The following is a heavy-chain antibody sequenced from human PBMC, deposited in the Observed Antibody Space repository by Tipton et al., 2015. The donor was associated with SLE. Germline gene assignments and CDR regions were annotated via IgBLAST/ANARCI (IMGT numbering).Heavy chain of an antibody. CDR3: ARERYCSGASCYAPDY. D-gene: IGHD2-2*01. Sequence: TLSLTCTVSGYSLTSGYYWGWIRQPPGKGLEWIGRIYHSDSIYHNPSLKSRVTISVDTSKNQFSLRLSSVTAADTAVYYCARERYCSGASCYAPDYWGQGTLVTVSS. J-gene: IGHJ4*02. CDR1: GYSLTSGYY. V-gene: IGHV4-38-2*02. CDR2: IYHSDSI.